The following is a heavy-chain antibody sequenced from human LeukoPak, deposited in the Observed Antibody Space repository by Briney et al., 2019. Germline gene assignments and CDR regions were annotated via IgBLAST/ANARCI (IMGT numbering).Heavy chain of an antibody. CDR1: GFTFSSYS. J-gene: IGHJ3*02. CDR2: ISSSSSYI. Sequence: GGSLRLSCAASGFTFSSYSMNWVRQAPGKGLEWVSSISSSSSYIYYADSVKGRFTISRDNAKNSLYLQMNSLRAEDTAVYYCASPTYYDFWSGPTDAFDIWGQGTMVTVSS. CDR3: ASPTYYDFWSGPTDAFDI. D-gene: IGHD3-3*01. V-gene: IGHV3-21*01.